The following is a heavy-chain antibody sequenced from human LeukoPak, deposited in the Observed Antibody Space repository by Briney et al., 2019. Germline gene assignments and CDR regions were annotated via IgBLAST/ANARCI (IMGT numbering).Heavy chain of an antibody. CDR3: ARDQGYSPPNWNWFDP. J-gene: IGHJ5*02. V-gene: IGHV4-30-2*01. CDR2: IYYSGST. D-gene: IGHD7-27*01. CDR1: GDSISSGGYS. Sequence: SETLSLTCIVSGDSISSGGYSWSWIRQPPGKGLEWIGYIYYSGSTYYNPSLKSRVTISVDTSKNQFSLKLSSVTAADTAVYYCARDQGYSPPNWNWFDPWGQGTLVTVSS.